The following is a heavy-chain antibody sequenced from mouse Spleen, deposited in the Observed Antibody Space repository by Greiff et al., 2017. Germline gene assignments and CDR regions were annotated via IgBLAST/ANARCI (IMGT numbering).Heavy chain of an antibody. D-gene: IGHD1-1*01. CDR1: GYTFTSYW. CDR2: IDPSDSET. Sequence: QVQLQQPGAELVRPGSSVKLSCKASGYTFTSYWMHWVKQRPIQGLEWIGNIDPSDSETHYNQKFKDKATLTVDKSSSTAYMQLSSLTSEDSAVYYCARLGGSSYDDWGQGTTLTVSS. J-gene: IGHJ2*01. CDR3: ARLGGSSYDD. V-gene: IGHV1-52*01.